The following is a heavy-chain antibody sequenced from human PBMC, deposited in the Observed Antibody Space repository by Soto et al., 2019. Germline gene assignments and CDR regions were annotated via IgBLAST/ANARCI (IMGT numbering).Heavy chain of an antibody. V-gene: IGHV1-18*04. D-gene: IGHD3-22*01. CDR1: GYTFTSYG. Sequence: SVKVSCKASGYTFTSYGISWVRQAPGQGLEWMGWISAYNGNTNYAQKLQGRVTMTTDTSTSTAYMELRSLRSDDTAVYYCARDYYDSSGYEGYYYGMDVWGQGTTVTVSS. J-gene: IGHJ6*02. CDR2: ISAYNGNT. CDR3: ARDYYDSSGYEGYYYGMDV.